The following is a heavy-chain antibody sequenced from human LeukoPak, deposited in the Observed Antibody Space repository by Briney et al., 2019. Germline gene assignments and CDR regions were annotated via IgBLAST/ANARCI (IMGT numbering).Heavy chain of an antibody. D-gene: IGHD6-19*01. CDR1: GFTFSSYA. Sequence: GGSLRFSCSASGFTFSSYAMHWVRQAPGKGVEYVSAISSNGGSTYCADSVKGRFTISRDNSKDTLYLQMSSLRAEDAAVYYCVKSRGIAVAGTFDYWGQGTLVTVSS. V-gene: IGHV3-64D*06. J-gene: IGHJ4*02. CDR2: ISSNGGST. CDR3: VKSRGIAVAGTFDY.